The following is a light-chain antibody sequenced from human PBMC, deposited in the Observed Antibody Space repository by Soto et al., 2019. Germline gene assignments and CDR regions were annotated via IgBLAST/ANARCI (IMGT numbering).Light chain of an antibody. CDR3: QQYGSSPPT. J-gene: IGKJ1*01. Sequence: EIVLTQSPATLSLSPGERATLSFMASQTVTTYLAWYQQKPGQPPRLLIYGPSNRATGIPARFSGSGSGTDFTLTISTLAPEDFGVYYCQQYGSSPPTFGQGTKVEIK. CDR1: QTVTTY. V-gene: IGKV3-11*01. CDR2: GPS.